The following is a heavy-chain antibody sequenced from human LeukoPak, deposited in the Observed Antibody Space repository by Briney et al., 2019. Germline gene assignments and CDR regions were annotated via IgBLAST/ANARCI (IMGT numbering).Heavy chain of an antibody. Sequence: SETLSLTCAVYGGSFSGYYWSWIRQPPGKGLEWIGEINHSGSTNYNPSLKSRVAISVDTSKNQFSLKLSSVTAADTAVYYCAGGRRIAAAGTVLFYYYYYGMDVWGQGTTVTVSS. D-gene: IGHD6-13*01. CDR1: GGSFSGYY. CDR3: AGGRRIAAAGTVLFYYYYYGMDV. CDR2: INHSGST. J-gene: IGHJ6*02. V-gene: IGHV4-34*01.